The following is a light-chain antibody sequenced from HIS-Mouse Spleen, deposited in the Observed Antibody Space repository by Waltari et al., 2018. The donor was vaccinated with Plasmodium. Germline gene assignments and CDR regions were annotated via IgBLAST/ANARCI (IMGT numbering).Light chain of an antibody. Sequence: SYELTQPPSVSVSPGQTARITCSGDALPKKYAYWYQQKSGQAPVLVIYEDSKRPAGTHEGFSGSSSWTIATLTISGAQVEDEADYYCYSTDSSGNHRVFGGGTKLTVL. J-gene: IGLJ3*02. CDR2: EDS. CDR1: ALPKKY. CDR3: YSTDSSGNHRV. V-gene: IGLV3-10*01.